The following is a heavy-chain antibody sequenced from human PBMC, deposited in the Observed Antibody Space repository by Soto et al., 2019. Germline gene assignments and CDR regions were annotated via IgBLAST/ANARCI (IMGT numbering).Heavy chain of an antibody. V-gene: IGHV1-3*01. J-gene: IGHJ4*02. CDR2: INADNGNT. D-gene: IGHD4-17*01. CDR1: GYTFTRNA. Sequence: ASVKVSCKASGYTFTRNAVHWVRQAPGQRLEWMGWINADNGNTKYSQKFQGRVTITRDTSASTAYMELSSQRSEDTAVYYCARANGDLSDYDYWGQGTLVTSPQ. CDR3: ARANGDLSDYDY.